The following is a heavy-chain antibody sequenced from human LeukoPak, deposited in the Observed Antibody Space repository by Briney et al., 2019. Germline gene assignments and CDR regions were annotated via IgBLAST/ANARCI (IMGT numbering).Heavy chain of an antibody. CDR2: ISGSGGST. CDR3: AKMKGHPLPKYYMDV. CDR1: GFTFSSYA. V-gene: IGHV3-23*01. J-gene: IGHJ6*01. D-gene: IGHD1-26*01. Sequence: GGSLRLSCAASGFTFSSYAMSWVREAPGKGLEWVSAISGSGGSTYYADSVKGRFTISRDNSKNTLYLEMNSLRAEDTAIYYCAKMKGHPLPKYYMDVWGQGTTVTVSS.